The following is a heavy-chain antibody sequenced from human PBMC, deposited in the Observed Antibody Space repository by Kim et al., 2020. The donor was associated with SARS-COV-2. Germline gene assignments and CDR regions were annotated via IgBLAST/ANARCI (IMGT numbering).Heavy chain of an antibody. V-gene: IGHV5-10-1*01. J-gene: IGHJ3*02. CDR2: IDPSDSYT. CDR3: AGQGQIVVVVAASDAFDI. CDR1: GYSFTSYW. Sequence: GESLKISCKGSGYSFTSYWISWVRQMPGKGLEWMGRIDPSDSYTNYSPSFQGHVTISADKSISTAYLQWSSLKASDTAMYYCAGQGQIVVVVAASDAFDIWGQGTMVTVSS. D-gene: IGHD2-15*01.